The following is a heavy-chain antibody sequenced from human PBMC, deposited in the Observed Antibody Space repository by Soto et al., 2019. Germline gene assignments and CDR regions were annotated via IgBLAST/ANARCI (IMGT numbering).Heavy chain of an antibody. CDR2: IYYSGST. D-gene: IGHD3-3*01. J-gene: IGHJ5*02. CDR1: GGSISSYY. Sequence: QVQLQESGPGLVKPSETLSLTCTVSGGSISSYYWSWIRQPPGKGLEWNGYIYYSGSTNYNPSLKSRVTISVDTSKNQFSLKLSSVTAADMAVYYCARQDPLITIFGVVTGSGFDPWGQGTLVTVSS. CDR3: ARQDPLITIFGVVTGSGFDP. V-gene: IGHV4-59*08.